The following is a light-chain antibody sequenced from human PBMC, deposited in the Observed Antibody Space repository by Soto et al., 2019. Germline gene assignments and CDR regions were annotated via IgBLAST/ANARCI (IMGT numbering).Light chain of an antibody. V-gene: IGLV1-44*01. J-gene: IGLJ7*01. CDR2: SNN. CDR3: GAWDNSLKGWV. CDR1: SSNIGSNT. Sequence: QSVLTQPPSASGTPGQRVTISCSGSSSNIGSNTVNWYQQLPGTAPKLLIYSNNQRPSGVPDRFSGSKSGTSASLAISGLQSEDEAHYYCGAWDNSLKGWVFGGGTQLTVL.